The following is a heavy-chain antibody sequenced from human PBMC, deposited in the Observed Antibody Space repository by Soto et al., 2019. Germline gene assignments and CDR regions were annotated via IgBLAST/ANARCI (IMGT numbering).Heavy chain of an antibody. CDR3: ARSSPLRGVVVPAATYNWFDP. Sequence: GASVKVSCKASGGTFSSYAISWVRQAPGQGLEWMGGIIPIFGTANYAQKFQGRATITADKSTSTAYMELSSLRSEDTAVYYCARSSPLRGVVVPAATYNWFDPWGQGTLVTVSS. V-gene: IGHV1-69*06. D-gene: IGHD2-2*01. CDR1: GGTFSSYA. CDR2: IIPIFGTA. J-gene: IGHJ5*02.